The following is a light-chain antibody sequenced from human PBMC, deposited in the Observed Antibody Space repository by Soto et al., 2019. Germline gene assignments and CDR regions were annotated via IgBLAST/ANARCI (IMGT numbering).Light chain of an antibody. CDR3: QQYNDYPLT. Sequence: DIQMTQSPSTLSASVGDRVTITCRASQSISSWLAWYQQKPGKAPKLLIYKASTLESGVPSRFSGSGSATEFTLTISSLHPDDFATYYCQQYNDYPLTFGGGTNVEIK. V-gene: IGKV1-5*03. CDR1: QSISSW. J-gene: IGKJ4*01. CDR2: KAS.